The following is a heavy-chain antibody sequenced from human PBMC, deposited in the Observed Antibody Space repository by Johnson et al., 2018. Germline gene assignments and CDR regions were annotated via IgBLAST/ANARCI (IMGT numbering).Heavy chain of an antibody. J-gene: IGHJ1*01. D-gene: IGHD2-8*02. Sequence: VQLLETGGGVVQPGRSLRLSCAASGFTFSSYGMHWVRQAPGKGLEWVAVISYDGSNKYYKDSVKGRFTISRDSSKNTLYLQMTSLTAEDTAVYYCAKVRDGGVVAPGYFQHWGQGTLVTVSS. CDR1: GFTFSSYG. V-gene: IGHV3-30*18. CDR3: AKVRDGGVVAPGYFQH. CDR2: ISYDGSNK.